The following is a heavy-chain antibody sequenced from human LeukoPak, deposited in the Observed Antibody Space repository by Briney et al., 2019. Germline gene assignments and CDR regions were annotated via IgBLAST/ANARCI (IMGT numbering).Heavy chain of an antibody. CDR3: ARDLEQQLFPFDY. Sequence: ASETLSLTCTVSGGSISSSSYYWGWIRQPPGKGLEWIGSIYYSGSTYYNPSLKSRVTISVDASKNQFSLKLSSVTAADTAVYYCARDLEQQLFPFDYWGQGTLVTVSS. D-gene: IGHD6-13*01. J-gene: IGHJ4*02. V-gene: IGHV4-39*07. CDR1: GGSISSSSYY. CDR2: IYYSGST.